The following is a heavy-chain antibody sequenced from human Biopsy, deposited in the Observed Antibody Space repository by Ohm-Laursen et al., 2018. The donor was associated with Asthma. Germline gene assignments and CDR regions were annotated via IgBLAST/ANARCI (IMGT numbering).Heavy chain of an antibody. CDR3: ARKAGSCISRTCYSLDF. CDR1: GGTFNTYV. V-gene: IGHV1-69*01. Sequence: SSVKVSCKSFGGTFNTYVIGWVRQAPGQGLEWLGGINSVFGTTTYPQKFQDRVTITADDSTSTVYMELSSLRSEDTAVYYCARKAGSCISRTCYSLDFWGQGTLVTVSS. CDR2: INSVFGTT. D-gene: IGHD2-2*01. J-gene: IGHJ4*02.